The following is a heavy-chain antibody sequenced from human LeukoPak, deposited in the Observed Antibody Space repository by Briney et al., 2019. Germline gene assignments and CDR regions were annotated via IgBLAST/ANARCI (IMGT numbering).Heavy chain of an antibody. V-gene: IGHV4-34*01. J-gene: IGHJ2*01. CDR1: GGSLRGYY. CDR3: ARGRGGLFDL. CDR2: INHSGST. Sequence: PSETLSLTCAVYGGSLRGYYWSWIRQPPGKGLEWIGEINHSGSTNYNPSLKSRVTISVDTSKNQFSLKLSSVTAADTAVYYCARGRGGLFDLWGRGTLVTVSS.